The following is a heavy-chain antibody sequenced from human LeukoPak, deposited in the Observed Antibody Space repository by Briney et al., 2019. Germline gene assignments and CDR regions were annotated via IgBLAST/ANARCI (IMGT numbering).Heavy chain of an antibody. V-gene: IGHV4-34*01. Sequence: GSLRLSCAASGFTFSSYWMSWVRQPPGKGLEWIGEINHSGSTNYNPSLKSRVTISVDTSKNQFSLKLSSVTAADTAVYYCARGRPGVLLWFGAFDYWGQGTLVTVSS. CDR3: ARGRPGVLLWFGAFDY. CDR2: INHSGST. CDR1: GFTFSSYW. D-gene: IGHD3-10*01. J-gene: IGHJ4*02.